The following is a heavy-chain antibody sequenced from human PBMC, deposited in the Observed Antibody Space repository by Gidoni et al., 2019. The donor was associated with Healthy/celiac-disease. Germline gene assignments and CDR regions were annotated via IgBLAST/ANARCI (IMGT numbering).Heavy chain of an antibody. CDR3: ARLDGDYSGVDI. CDR1: GGSISSSSYY. D-gene: IGHD4-17*01. Sequence: QLQLQESGPGLVKPSETLSLTCTVSGGSISSSSYYWGWIRQPPGKGLEWIGSIYYSGSTYYNPSLKSRVTISVDTSKNQFSLKLSSVTAADTAVYYCARLDGDYSGVDIWGQGTMVTVSS. J-gene: IGHJ3*02. CDR2: IYYSGST. V-gene: IGHV4-39*01.